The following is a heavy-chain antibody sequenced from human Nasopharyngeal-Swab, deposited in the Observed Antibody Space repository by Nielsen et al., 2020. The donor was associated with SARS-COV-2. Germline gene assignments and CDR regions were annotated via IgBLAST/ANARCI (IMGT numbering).Heavy chain of an antibody. V-gene: IGHV1-46*01. CDR3: ARDLRGSDLLGIFDY. D-gene: IGHD2-15*01. Sequence: ASVKVSCKASGYTFTSYYMHWVRQAPGQGLEWMGIINPSGGSTSYAQKFQGRVTITRDTSASTAYMELSSLRSEDTAVYYCARDLRGSDLLGIFDYWGQGTLVTVSS. CDR2: INPSGGST. J-gene: IGHJ4*02. CDR1: GYTFTSYY.